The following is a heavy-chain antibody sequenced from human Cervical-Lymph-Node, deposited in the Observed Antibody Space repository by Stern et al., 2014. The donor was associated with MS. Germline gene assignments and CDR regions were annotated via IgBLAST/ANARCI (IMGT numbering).Heavy chain of an antibody. CDR1: GFTFKTYG. J-gene: IGHJ6*02. CDR2: ISPDGDRT. CDR3: AKVGYGDYCTMNV. Sequence: EMQLVESGGGLVQPGGSLRLSCAASGFTFKTYGLNWVRQAPGKGIQWVSGISPDGDRTYCADSVKGRFTISRDDSRDTLFLEMNSLRVDDTAKYYCAKVGYGDYCTMNVWGQGTMVIVSS. D-gene: IGHD3-22*01. V-gene: IGHV3-23*04.